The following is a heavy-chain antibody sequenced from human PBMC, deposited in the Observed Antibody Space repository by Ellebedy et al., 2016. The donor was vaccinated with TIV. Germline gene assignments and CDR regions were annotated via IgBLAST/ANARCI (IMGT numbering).Heavy chain of an antibody. CDR2: ISGSGGST. CDR3: ARDPPRSSGWYANYYYYYGMDV. V-gene: IGHV3-23*01. D-gene: IGHD6-19*01. J-gene: IGHJ6*02. Sequence: AISGSGGSTYYADSVKGRFTISRDNSKNTLYLQMNSLRAEDTAVYYCARDPPRSSGWYANYYYYYGMDVWGQGTTVTVSS.